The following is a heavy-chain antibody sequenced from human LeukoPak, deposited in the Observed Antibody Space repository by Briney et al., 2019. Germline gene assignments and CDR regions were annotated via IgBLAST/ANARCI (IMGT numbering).Heavy chain of an antibody. CDR2: IYSGGST. J-gene: IGHJ4*02. V-gene: IGHV3-66*02. CDR1: GFTVSSNY. CDR3: AGLMITFGGVIV. Sequence: GGSLRLSCAASGFTVSSNYMSWVRQAPGKGLEWVSVIYSGGSTYYADSVKGRFTISRDNSKNTLYLQINSLRAEDTAVYYCAGLMITFGGVIVWGQGTLVTVFS. D-gene: IGHD3-16*02.